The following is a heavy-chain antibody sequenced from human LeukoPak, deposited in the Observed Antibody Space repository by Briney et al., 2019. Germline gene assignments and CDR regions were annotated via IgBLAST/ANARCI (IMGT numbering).Heavy chain of an antibody. V-gene: IGHV4-39*07. J-gene: IGHJ4*02. CDR3: AGSYYKRIFDY. CDR1: GGSISGSSYY. D-gene: IGHD3-10*01. Sequence: SETLSLTCTVPGGSISGSSYYWGWIRQPPGKGLEWIGSIYYSGSTYYNPSLKSRVTISVDTSKNQFSLKLSSVTAADTAVYYCAGSYYKRIFDYWGQGTLVTVSS. CDR2: IYYSGST.